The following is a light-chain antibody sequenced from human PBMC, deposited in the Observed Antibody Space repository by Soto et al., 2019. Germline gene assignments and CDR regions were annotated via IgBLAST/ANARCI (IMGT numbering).Light chain of an antibody. V-gene: IGKV1-12*01. CDR2: VAS. J-gene: IGKJ5*01. CDR3: QQTSTFPIA. Sequence: DIQMTQSPSAVTASVGDRVTITCRASQDISTWLAWYQQKPGKAPNLLIHVASAFQSGVPSRFSARGSGGDFTLTISSLQPEDFAIYYCQQTSTFPIAFGQGTRLEMK. CDR1: QDISTW.